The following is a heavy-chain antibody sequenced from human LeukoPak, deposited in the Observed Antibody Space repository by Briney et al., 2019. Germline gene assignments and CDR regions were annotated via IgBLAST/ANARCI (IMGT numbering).Heavy chain of an antibody. CDR1: GFTFNNNA. D-gene: IGHD3-3*02. CDR2: TSGSGGGT. V-gene: IGHV3-23*01. J-gene: IGHJ4*02. Sequence: PTGGSLRLSCAVSGFTFNNNAMSWVRQAPGKGLEWVSTTSGSGGGTYYADSVKGRFTISRDNSKKTVYLHMNSLRADATAVYYCEKDHFLGWGQGTQVTVSS. CDR3: EKDHFLG.